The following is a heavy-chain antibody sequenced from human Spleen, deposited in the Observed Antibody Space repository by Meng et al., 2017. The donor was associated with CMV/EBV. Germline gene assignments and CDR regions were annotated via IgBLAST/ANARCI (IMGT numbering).Heavy chain of an antibody. CDR3: ARGARGYSGRSPFDY. V-gene: IGHV4-34*01. J-gene: IGHJ4*02. Sequence: SETLSLTCTVSGGSISTYYWNWIRQPPGKGLEWIGEINHSGSTNYNPSLKSRVTISVDTSKNQFSLKLSSVTAADTAVYYCARGARGYSGRSPFDYWGQGTLVTVSS. CDR1: GGSISTYY. D-gene: IGHD5-12*01. CDR2: INHSGST.